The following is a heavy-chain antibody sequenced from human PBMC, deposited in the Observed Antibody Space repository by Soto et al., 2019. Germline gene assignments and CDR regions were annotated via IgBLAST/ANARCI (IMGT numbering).Heavy chain of an antibody. CDR1: GFTFSSYA. J-gene: IGHJ5*02. CDR2: ISGSGDNT. D-gene: IGHD2-15*01. V-gene: IGHV3-23*01. Sequence: EVQLLESGGGLVQPGGSLRVSCAASGFTFSSYAMSWVRQAPGKGLEWVSGISGSGDNTYYADSVKGRFTISRDNSKSTLYVQMNSLRVEDTALYYCAKGVDIVVPVGWFDPWGQGTLVTVSS. CDR3: AKGVDIVVPVGWFDP.